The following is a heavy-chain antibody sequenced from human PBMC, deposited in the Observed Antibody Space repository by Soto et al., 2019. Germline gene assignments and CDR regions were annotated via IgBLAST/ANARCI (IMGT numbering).Heavy chain of an antibody. V-gene: IGHV1-18*04. Sequence: QGQLVQSGAEVKKPGASVKVSCKASGYTFNKYSISWVRQAPGQGLEWMGWISASNGNTDFAQKFQGRVTMAIDTSTSTAYMELRSLRSDDTAVFYCTRGHCDFAGDFDHWGQGTLVTVSS. CDR2: ISASNGNT. CDR1: GYTFNKYS. D-gene: IGHD7-27*01. CDR3: TRGHCDFAGDFDH. J-gene: IGHJ1*01.